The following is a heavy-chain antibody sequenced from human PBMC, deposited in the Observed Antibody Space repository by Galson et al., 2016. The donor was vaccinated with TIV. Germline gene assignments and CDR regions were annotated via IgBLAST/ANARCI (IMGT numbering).Heavy chain of an antibody. CDR1: GGTFSSSV. Sequence: SVKVSCKAPGGTFSSSVFSWVRQAPGQGLEWMGGIVPLFGTTNFAQKFQGRVTITADKFTSTTYMELSSLTSDDTAVYYCAKDRNTAFDTYSYYYGMDVWGQGTTVTVSS. J-gene: IGHJ6*02. CDR3: AKDRNTAFDTYSYYYGMDV. CDR2: IVPLFGTT. V-gene: IGHV1-69*06. D-gene: IGHD5-18*01.